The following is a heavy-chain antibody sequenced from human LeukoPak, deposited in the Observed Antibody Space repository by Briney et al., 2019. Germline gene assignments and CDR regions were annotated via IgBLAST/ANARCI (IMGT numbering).Heavy chain of an antibody. D-gene: IGHD3-22*01. CDR3: ATTGLYDSSGYYGHDY. CDR2: VYHSGST. Sequence: SQTGSLTCTVSGGSISSGVYYWSWIRQPRGEGLEWIGYVYHSGSTYYNPSLKSRVPISVDRSKNQLSLKLTSMTGADTAVYYCATTGLYDSSGYYGHDYWGQGTLVTVSS. CDR1: GGSISSGVYY. V-gene: IGHV4-30-2*01. J-gene: IGHJ4*02.